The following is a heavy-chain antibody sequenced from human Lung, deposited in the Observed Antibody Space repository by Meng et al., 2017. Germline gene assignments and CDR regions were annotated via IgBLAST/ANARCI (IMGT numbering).Heavy chain of an antibody. V-gene: IGHV1-69*13. CDR2: LIAVFDKT. CDR3: ARGRRNEPLFDY. CDR1: GGSFSTHT. D-gene: IGHD1-14*01. Sequence: QVQLVQSGAGVKKPGSSVKVACKTSGGSFSTHTFSWVRQAPGQGLEWMGGLIAVFDKTKAAPRFQGRVTFTADESTSTAYMELSSLTFDDTAVYFCARGRRNEPLFDYWGQGTLVTVSS. J-gene: IGHJ4*02.